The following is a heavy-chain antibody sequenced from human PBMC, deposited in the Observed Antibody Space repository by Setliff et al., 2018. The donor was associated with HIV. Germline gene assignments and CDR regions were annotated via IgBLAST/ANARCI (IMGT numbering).Heavy chain of an antibody. J-gene: IGHJ4*02. CDR3: ARLRDMEWELIGLDY. CDR2: IHYSGST. CDR1: GGSISNYY. Sequence: SETLSLTCTVSGGSISNYYWSWIRQSPEKGLEWIGYIHYSGSTNYNPSLKSRVTISLDTSKNQFSLKLSSVTAADTAIYYCARLRDMEWELIGLDYWGRGQWSPSPQ. V-gene: IGHV4-59*01. D-gene: IGHD1-26*01.